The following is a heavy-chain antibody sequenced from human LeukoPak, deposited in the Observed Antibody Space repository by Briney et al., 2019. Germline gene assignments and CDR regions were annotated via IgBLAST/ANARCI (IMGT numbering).Heavy chain of an antibody. CDR3: ARDGAAGH. D-gene: IGHD6-13*01. CDR2: ISSSSSTI. J-gene: IGHJ4*02. CDR1: GFTFSSYE. Sequence: GGSLRLSCAASGFTFSSYEMNWVRQAAGKGLEWVSYISSSSSTIYYADSVKGRFTISRDNAKNSLYLQMNSLRAEDTAVYYCARDGAAGHWGQGTLVTVSS. V-gene: IGHV3-48*03.